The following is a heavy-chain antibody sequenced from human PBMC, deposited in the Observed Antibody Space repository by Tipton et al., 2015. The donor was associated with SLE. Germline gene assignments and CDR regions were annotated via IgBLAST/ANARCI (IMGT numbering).Heavy chain of an antibody. V-gene: IGHV4-30-4*08. Sequence: TLSLTCTVSGGSISSYYWSWIRQPPGKGLEWIGYIYYSGSTYYNPSLKSRVTISVDTSKNQFSLKLSSVTAADTAVYYCARVGWGVSNFDYWGQGTLVTVSS. D-gene: IGHD3-10*01. CDR1: GGSISSYY. CDR2: IYYSGST. J-gene: IGHJ4*02. CDR3: ARVGWGVSNFDY.